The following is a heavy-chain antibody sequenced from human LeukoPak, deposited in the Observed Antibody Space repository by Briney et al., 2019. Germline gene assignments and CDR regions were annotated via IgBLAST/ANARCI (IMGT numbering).Heavy chain of an antibody. V-gene: IGHV3-15*01. CDR2: ITSKTDGGTT. CDR1: GFTFSNAW. J-gene: IGHJ4*02. D-gene: IGHD3-10*01. CDR3: TTEFDYYGSGSYYPPPSDY. Sequence: GGSLRLSCAASGFTFSNAWMSWVRQAPRKGLEWVGRITSKTDGGTTDYAAPVKGRFTISRDDSKNTLYLQMNSLKTEDTAVYYCTTEFDYYGSGSYYPPPSDYWGQGTLVTVSS.